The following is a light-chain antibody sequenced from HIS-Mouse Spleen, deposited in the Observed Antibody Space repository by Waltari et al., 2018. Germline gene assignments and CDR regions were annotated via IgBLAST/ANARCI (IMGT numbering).Light chain of an antibody. CDR2: DDS. Sequence: SYVLTQPPSVSVAPGKTARITCGGNNIGSKSGHWYQQKPGQAPVLVVYDDSDRPSGSPGRFAGSNSGNTASLTISRVEAGDEADYYCQVWDSSSDHVVFGGGTKLTVL. CDR3: QVWDSSSDHVV. J-gene: IGLJ2*01. V-gene: IGLV3-21*03. CDR1: NIGSKS.